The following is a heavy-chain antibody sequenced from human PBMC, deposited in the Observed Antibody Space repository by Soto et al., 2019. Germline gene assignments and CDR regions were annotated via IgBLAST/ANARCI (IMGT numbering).Heavy chain of an antibody. J-gene: IGHJ4*02. V-gene: IGHV4-39*01. CDR1: GGSISSSSYY. Sequence: SETLSLTCTVSGGSISSSSYYWGWIRQPPGKGLEWIGSIYYSGSTYYNPSLKSRVTISVDTSKNQFSLKLSSVTAADTAVYYCARRSYLRSRVRGVIGSIDYWGQGTLVTVSA. CDR2: IYYSGST. D-gene: IGHD3-10*01. CDR3: ARRSYLRSRVRGVIGSIDY.